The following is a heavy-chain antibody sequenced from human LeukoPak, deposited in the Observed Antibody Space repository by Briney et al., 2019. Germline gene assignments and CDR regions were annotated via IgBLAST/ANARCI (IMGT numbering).Heavy chain of an antibody. J-gene: IGHJ3*02. D-gene: IGHD3-3*01. CDR2: ISPNSKTI. Sequence: GGSLRLSCAAAGFTFSDRYMSWIRQAPGKGMEWVAYISPNSKTIHYADSVKGRCTISRDNAKNSLFLQVNSLRAEDTAMYYCARDFHYDFWSGYSTGAFDIWGQGTMVTVSS. CDR1: GFTFSDRY. V-gene: IGHV3-11*04. CDR3: ARDFHYDFWSGYSTGAFDI.